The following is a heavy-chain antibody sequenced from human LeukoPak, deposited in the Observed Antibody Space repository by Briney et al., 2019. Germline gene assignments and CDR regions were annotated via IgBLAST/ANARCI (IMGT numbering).Heavy chain of an antibody. J-gene: IGHJ5*02. CDR1: GASISSGDYH. CDR2: IHDSGST. D-gene: IGHD3-10*01. V-gene: IGHV4-30-4*01. Sequence: KASETLSLTCTVSGASISSGDYHWTWIRQPPGKGLEWIGFIHDSGSTYYNPSLKSRVSISRDMSKNQLSLMLSSVTAADTAVYYCARGFGAGNYYYGWFDPWGQGTLVSVSS. CDR3: ARGFGAGNYYYGWFDP.